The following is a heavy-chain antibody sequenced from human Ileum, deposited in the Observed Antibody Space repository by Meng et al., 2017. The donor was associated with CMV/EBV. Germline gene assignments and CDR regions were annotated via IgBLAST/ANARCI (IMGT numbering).Heavy chain of an antibody. CDR2: ISSTSTFI. CDR1: GFSFSSYS. D-gene: IGHD2-21*01. CDR3: AASCGGPSCFRGGHAFDI. J-gene: IGHJ3*02. Sequence: GGSLRLSCAASGFSFSSYSMSWVRQAPGKGLQWVSSISSTSTFIYYADSVKGRFTISRDNAKNSLYLQMNSLRAEDTALYYCAASCGGPSCFRGGHAFDIWGPGTMVTVSS. V-gene: IGHV3-21*04.